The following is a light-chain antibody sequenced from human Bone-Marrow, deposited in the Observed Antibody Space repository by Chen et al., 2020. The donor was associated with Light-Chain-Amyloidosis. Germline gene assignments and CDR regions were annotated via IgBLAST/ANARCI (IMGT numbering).Light chain of an antibody. CDR3: QSADSIGTYEVI. J-gene: IGLJ2*01. CDR2: RDT. Sequence: SYELTLPPSVSVSPGQTARITCSGDALPTKYAYWYQQKPGQAPVLVIHRDTERPSGISERFSGSSSGTTTTLTISGVQAEDEADYHCQSADSIGTYEVIFGGGTKLTVL. V-gene: IGLV3-25*03. CDR1: ALPTKY.